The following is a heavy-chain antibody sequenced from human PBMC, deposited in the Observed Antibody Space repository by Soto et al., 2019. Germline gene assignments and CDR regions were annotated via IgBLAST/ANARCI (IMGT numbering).Heavy chain of an antibody. Sequence: QVQLVQSGAEVKKPGASVKVSCKASGYTFTSYGISWVRQAPGQGLEWMGWISAYNGNTNYAQKLQGRVTRTTDTSTSTAYMELRSLRSDDTAVYYCAREGPKGGWYTSGDNWFDPWGQGTLVTVSS. V-gene: IGHV1-18*01. CDR3: AREGPKGGWYTSGDNWFDP. CDR1: GYTFTSYG. J-gene: IGHJ5*02. CDR2: ISAYNGNT. D-gene: IGHD6-19*01.